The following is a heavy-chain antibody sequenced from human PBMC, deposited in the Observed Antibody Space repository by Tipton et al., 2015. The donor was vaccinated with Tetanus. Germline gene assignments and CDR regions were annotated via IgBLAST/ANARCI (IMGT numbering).Heavy chain of an antibody. CDR1: GFTFNNYV. Sequence: SLRLSCAASGFTFNNYVMTWVRQAPGKGLEWVSTISDSGDSTYYADSVKGRFTISRDNSKNTLFLQMNSLRAEDTALYYCVKQHLIYSSFHYLGQGTLVTVSS. J-gene: IGHJ4*02. V-gene: IGHV3-23*01. CDR3: VKQHLIYSSFHY. CDR2: ISDSGDST. D-gene: IGHD6-19*01.